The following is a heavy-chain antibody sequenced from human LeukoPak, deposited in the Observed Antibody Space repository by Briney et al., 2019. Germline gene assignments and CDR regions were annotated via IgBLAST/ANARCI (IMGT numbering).Heavy chain of an antibody. D-gene: IGHD3-22*01. CDR1: GFTFSSHW. Sequence: GGSLRLSCAASGFTFSSHWMHWVRQAPGKGLVWVSRINSDGSTTSYADSVKGRFTISRDNAKNTLYLQMNSLKAEDTAVYYCARVMYYYHSSGSIAVYYFDYWGQGTLVTVSS. J-gene: IGHJ4*02. CDR2: INSDGSTT. V-gene: IGHV3-74*01. CDR3: ARVMYYYHSSGSIAVYYFDY.